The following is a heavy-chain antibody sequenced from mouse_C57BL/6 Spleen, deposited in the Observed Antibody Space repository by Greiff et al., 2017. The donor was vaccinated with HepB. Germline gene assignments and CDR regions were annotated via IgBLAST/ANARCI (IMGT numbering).Heavy chain of an antibody. CDR3: ARKDYYGSSYDAMNY. V-gene: IGHV5-17*01. J-gene: IGHJ4*01. D-gene: IGHD1-1*01. Sequence: EVKLVESGGGLVKPGGSLKLSCAASGFTFSDSGMHWVRQAPEKGLEWVAYISSGSSTIYYADTVKGRFTISRDNAKNTLFLQMTSLRSEDTAMYYCARKDYYGSSYDAMNYWVQGTSVTVSS. CDR2: ISSGSSTI. CDR1: GFTFSDSG.